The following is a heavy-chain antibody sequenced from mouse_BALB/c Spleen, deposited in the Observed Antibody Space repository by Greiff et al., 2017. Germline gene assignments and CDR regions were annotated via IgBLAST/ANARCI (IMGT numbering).Heavy chain of an antibody. CDR1: GFTFSDYG. V-gene: IGHV5-15*02. CDR3: ARDRYGNYPYYAMDY. J-gene: IGHJ4*01. CDR2: ISNLAYSI. D-gene: IGHD2-10*02. Sequence: EVKVVESGGGLVQPGGSRKLSCAASGFTFSDYGMAWVRQAPGKGPEWVAFISNLAYSIYYADTVTGRFTISRENAKNTLYLEMSSLRSEDTAMYYCARDRYGNYPYYAMDYWGQGTSVTVSS.